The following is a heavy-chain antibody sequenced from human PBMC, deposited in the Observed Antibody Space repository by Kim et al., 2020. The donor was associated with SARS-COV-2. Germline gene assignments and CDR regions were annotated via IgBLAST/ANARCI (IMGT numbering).Heavy chain of an antibody. J-gene: IGHJ4*02. V-gene: IGHV4-34*01. CDR2: INHVGIT. D-gene: IGHD3-22*01. CDR1: VESLSGYY. Sequence: SETLSLTCAVYVESLSGYYWSWIRQPPGKGLEWIGEINHVGITNYNSSLKSRVTISVDTSKNQFSLRLRSVTAADTALYYCARGSSDYDTSGYHDYWGQG. CDR3: ARGSSDYDTSGYHDY.